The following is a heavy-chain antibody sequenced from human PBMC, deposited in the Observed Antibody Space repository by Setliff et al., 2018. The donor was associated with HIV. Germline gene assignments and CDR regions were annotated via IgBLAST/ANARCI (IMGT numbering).Heavy chain of an antibody. J-gene: IGHJ3*02. CDR3: ARVREGFLPYDAFEI. CDR1: GGSLSDYY. D-gene: IGHD3-3*01. V-gene: IGHV4-34*01. CDR2: IHSSGNT. Sequence: SETLSLTCAVYGGSLSDYYWSWIRKPPGKGLEWLGEIHSSGNTNYSPSLKGRVTISVDTPKNQYSLNLKSVTAADTAVYYCARVREGFLPYDAFEIWGQGTMVTVSS.